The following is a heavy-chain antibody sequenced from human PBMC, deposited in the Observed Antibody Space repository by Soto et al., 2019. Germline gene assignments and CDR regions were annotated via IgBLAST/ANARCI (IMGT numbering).Heavy chain of an antibody. CDR3: ARQRTSVVTQAYFDV. D-gene: IGHD2-21*02. V-gene: IGHV1-3*01. J-gene: IGHJ4*02. CDR2: INPDNGNT. Sequence: ASVKVSCKASGYTFTRYTMNWVRQAPGQRLEWMGWINPDNGNTKSSQKFQDRVIITRDTSASTAYMDLSSLRSEDTALYFCARQRTSVVTQAYFDVWGPGSLVTVSS. CDR1: GYTFTRYT.